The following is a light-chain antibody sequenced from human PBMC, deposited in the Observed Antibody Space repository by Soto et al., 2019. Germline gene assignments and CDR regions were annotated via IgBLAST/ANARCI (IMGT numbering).Light chain of an antibody. CDR2: EVT. V-gene: IGLV2-14*01. CDR3: SSYTTGSTYV. J-gene: IGLJ1*01. CDR1: SSDVGDYKY. Sequence: QSALTQPASVSGSPGQSLTISCTGSSSDVGDYKYVSWYQHSPGKAPKLIIYEVTSRPPGISDRFSGSRSGTTASLTISGLQAEDEADYYCSSYTTGSTYVFGTGTKLTVL.